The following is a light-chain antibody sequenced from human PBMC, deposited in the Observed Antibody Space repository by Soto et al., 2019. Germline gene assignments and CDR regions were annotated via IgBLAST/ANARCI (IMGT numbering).Light chain of an antibody. CDR2: SNS. Sequence: QSVLTQPPSASGTPGQRVTISCSGSVSNIGSNTVNWYQHLPGMAPKLLIFSNSQRPSGVPDRFSGSKSGISASLAISRLQSEDEADYYCAAWDDSLTGSYVFGTGTKLTVL. CDR1: VSNIGSNT. CDR3: AAWDDSLTGSYV. J-gene: IGLJ1*01. V-gene: IGLV1-44*01.